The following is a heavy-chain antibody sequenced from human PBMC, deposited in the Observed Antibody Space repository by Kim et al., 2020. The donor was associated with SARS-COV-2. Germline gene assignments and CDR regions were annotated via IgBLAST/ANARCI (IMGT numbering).Heavy chain of an antibody. D-gene: IGHD6-13*01. J-gene: IGHJ4*02. Sequence: GGSLRLSCAASGFTFSSYGMHWVRQAPGKGLEWVAVIWYDGSNKYYADSVKGRFTISRDNSKNTLYLQMNSLRAEDTAVYYCAKDEIVVGLALSSSWTFDYWGQGTLVTVSS. CDR2: IWYDGSNK. CDR1: GFTFSSYG. CDR3: AKDEIVVGLALSSSWTFDY. V-gene: IGHV3-33*06.